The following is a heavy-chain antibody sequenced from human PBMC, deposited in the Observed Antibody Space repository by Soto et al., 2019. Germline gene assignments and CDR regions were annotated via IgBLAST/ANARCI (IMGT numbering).Heavy chain of an antibody. CDR2: ISSSGSTI. D-gene: IGHD3-3*01. CDR3: ASSVYDFWSGYYWGYFDY. CDR1: GFTFSSYE. Sequence: ESGGGLVQPGGSLRLSCAASGFTFSSYEMNWVRQAPGKGLEWDSYISSSGSTIYYADSVKGRFTISRDNAKNSLYLQMNSLRAEDTAVYYCASSVYDFWSGYYWGYFDYWGQGTLVTVSS. V-gene: IGHV3-48*03. J-gene: IGHJ4*02.